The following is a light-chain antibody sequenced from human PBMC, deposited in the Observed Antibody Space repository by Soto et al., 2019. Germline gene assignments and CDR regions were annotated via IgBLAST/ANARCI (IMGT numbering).Light chain of an antibody. CDR1: QTISKW. CDR3: QQYNGYSTWT. CDR2: DAS. V-gene: IGKV1-5*01. Sequence: DIQMTQSPSTLSASVGDRVTITCRASQTISKWLVWYQQKPGKAPKVLIFDASILASGVPSRFSGSGYGTEFTLTISSLQPDDFATYYCQQYNGYSTWTFGQGTKVDNK. J-gene: IGKJ1*01.